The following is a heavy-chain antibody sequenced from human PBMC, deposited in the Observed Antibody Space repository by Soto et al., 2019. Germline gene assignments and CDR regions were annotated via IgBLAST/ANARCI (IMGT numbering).Heavy chain of an antibody. J-gene: IGHJ3*01. CDR3: ARDKQWELLTPFDV. D-gene: IGHD1-26*01. V-gene: IGHV3-9*01. CDR2: ISWDSGSI. CDR1: GFSFDDYA. Sequence: DVQLVESGGSLVQPGRSLRLSCAASGFSFDDYAMYWVRQAPGKGLEWVSAISWDSGSIGYADSVKGRFTVSRDNAKNTLYLQMNSLRPEDTAVYYCARDKQWELLTPFDVWGQGTMVTVSS.